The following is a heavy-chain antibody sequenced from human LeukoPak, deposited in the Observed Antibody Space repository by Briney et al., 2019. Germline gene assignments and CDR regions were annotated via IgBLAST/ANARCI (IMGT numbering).Heavy chain of an antibody. V-gene: IGHV5-51*01. CDR3: ARYGLEGYTGGRCYRSFYYYGMDV. J-gene: IGHJ6*02. CDR2: IFPGDSDI. CDR1: GYSFSDYW. D-gene: IGHD2-15*01. Sequence: GESLKISCKGSGYSFSDYWIGWVRQMPGKGLELLGIIFPGDSDIKYSPSFQGQVTISADRSISTAYLQWSSLKASDTARYYCARYGLEGYTGGRCYRSFYYYGMDVWGLGTTVTVSS.